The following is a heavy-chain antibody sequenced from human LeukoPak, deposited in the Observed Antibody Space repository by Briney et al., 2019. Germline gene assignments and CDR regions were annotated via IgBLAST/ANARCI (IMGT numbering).Heavy chain of an antibody. CDR2: ISGSGGST. D-gene: IGHD6-13*01. Sequence: GGSLRLSCAASGFTFSSYAMSWVRRAPGKGLEWVSAISGSGGSTYYADSVKGRFTISRDNSKNTLYLQMNSLRAEDTAVYYCASPPSSSWYSWYFDLWGRGTLVTVSS. CDR1: GFTFSSYA. CDR3: ASPPSSSWYSWYFDL. V-gene: IGHV3-23*01. J-gene: IGHJ2*01.